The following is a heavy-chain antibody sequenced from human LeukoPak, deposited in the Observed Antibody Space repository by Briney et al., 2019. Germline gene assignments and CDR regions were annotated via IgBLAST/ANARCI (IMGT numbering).Heavy chain of an antibody. J-gene: IGHJ4*02. CDR3: TTGGSYFFDY. CDR1: GFTFSTYW. Sequence: PGGSLRLSCAASGFTFSTYWMHWVRQAPGKGLVWVSRIDGEGSVTKYTDSVKGRFTISRDNAKNTVYLQMNSLRAEDTAVYYCTTGGSYFFDYWGQGTPVTVSS. D-gene: IGHD1-1*01. CDR2: IDGEGSVT. V-gene: IGHV3-74*01.